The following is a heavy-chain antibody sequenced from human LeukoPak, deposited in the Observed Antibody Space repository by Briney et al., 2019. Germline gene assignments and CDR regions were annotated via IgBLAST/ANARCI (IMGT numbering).Heavy chain of an antibody. D-gene: IGHD1-20*01. CDR1: GYTFTAYY. Sequence: ASVKVSCKAPGYTFTAYYMHWVRQAPGQGLEWMGWIDPNSGATDSAQKFQGRVTVTRDTSINTVYMELSRLTSDDTAVYYCARGRASLTAWFVPWGQGTLVTVSS. V-gene: IGHV1-2*02. J-gene: IGHJ5*02. CDR2: IDPNSGAT. CDR3: ARGRASLTAWFVP.